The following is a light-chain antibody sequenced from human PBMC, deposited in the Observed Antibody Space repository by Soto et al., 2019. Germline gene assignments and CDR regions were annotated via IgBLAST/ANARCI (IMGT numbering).Light chain of an antibody. CDR1: QSVSSN. J-gene: IGKJ4*01. CDR3: QQYNNWRPLT. Sequence: EVVMTQSPATLSVSPGERATLSCRASQSVSSNLAWYQQKPGQAPRLLIYGASTRATGIPARFSGSGSGTECTLTISSLQSEDFAVYDCQQYNNWRPLTFGGGTKVEIK. V-gene: IGKV3-15*01. CDR2: GAS.